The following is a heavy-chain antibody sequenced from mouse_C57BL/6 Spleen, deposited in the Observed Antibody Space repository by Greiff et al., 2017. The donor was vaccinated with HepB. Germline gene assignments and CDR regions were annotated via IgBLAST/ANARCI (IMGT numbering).Heavy chain of an antibody. Sequence: QVQLQQSGAELVRPGASVTLSCKASGYTFTDYEMHWVKQTPVHGLEWIGAIDPETGGTAYNQKFKGKAILTADKSSSTAYMELRSLTSEDSAVYYCTRETYYSPYWGQGTTLTVSS. CDR3: TRETYYSPY. CDR1: GYTFTDYE. CDR2: IDPETGGT. J-gene: IGHJ2*01. V-gene: IGHV1-15*01. D-gene: IGHD2-12*01.